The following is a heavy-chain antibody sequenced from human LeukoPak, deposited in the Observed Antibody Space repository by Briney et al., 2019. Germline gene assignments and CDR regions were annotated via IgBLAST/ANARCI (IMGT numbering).Heavy chain of an antibody. D-gene: IGHD6-19*01. CDR1: GGSISSYY. CDR2: IYYSGST. J-gene: IGHJ4*02. CDR3: ARERYSSGWYLDY. V-gene: IGHV4-59*01. Sequence: SETLSLTCTVSGGSISSYYWSWIRQPPGKGLEWIGYIYYSGSTNYNPSLKSRVTISVDTSKNQLSLKLSSVTAADTAVYYCARERYSSGWYLDYWGQGTLVTVSS.